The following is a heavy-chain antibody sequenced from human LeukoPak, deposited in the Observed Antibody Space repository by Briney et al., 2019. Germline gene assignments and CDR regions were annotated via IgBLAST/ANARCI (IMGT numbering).Heavy chain of an antibody. J-gene: IGHJ5*02. CDR3: ARDLGYCSSTSCYRLPNWFDP. CDR2: IYYSGST. Sequence: MASETLSLTCTVSGGSISSYYWSWIRQPPGKGLEWIGYIYYSGSTNYNPSLKSRVTISVDTSKDQFSLKLSSVTAADTAVYYCARDLGYCSSTSCYRLPNWFDPWGQGTLVTGSS. D-gene: IGHD2-2*01. V-gene: IGHV4-59*01. CDR1: GGSISSYY.